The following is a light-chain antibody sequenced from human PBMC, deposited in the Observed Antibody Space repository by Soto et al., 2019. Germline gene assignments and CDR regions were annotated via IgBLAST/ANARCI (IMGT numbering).Light chain of an antibody. CDR2: DAS. Sequence: EIVLTRSPATLSLSPGERATLSCRASQSVRRYLAWYQQKPGQAPRLLIYDASNRATGIPARFSGSGPGTDFTLTISSLEPEDFAVYYCQQRNNWPPITFGQGTRLEIK. V-gene: IGKV3-11*01. CDR3: QQRNNWPPIT. CDR1: QSVRRY. J-gene: IGKJ5*01.